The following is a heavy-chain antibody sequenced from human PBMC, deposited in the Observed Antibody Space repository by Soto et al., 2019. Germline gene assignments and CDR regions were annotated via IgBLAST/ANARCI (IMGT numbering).Heavy chain of an antibody. CDR3: AVVDTAMVNPGP. D-gene: IGHD5-18*01. CDR2: IIPIFGTA. V-gene: IGHV1-69*13. CDR1: GGTFSSYA. Sequence: ASVKVSCKASGGTFSSYAISWVLQAPGQGLEWMGGIIPIFGTANYAQKFQGRVTITADESTSTAYMELSSLRSEDTAVYYCAVVDTAMVNPGPWGQGTLVTVSS. J-gene: IGHJ5*02.